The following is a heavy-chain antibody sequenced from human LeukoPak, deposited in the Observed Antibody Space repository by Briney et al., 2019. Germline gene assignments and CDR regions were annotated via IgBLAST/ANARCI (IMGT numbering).Heavy chain of an antibody. CDR1: GFTFSSYW. V-gene: IGHV3-74*01. CDR2: INGDGSST. Sequence: GGSLRLSCAASGFTFSSYWMHWVRQAPGKGLVWVSRINGDGSSTSYADSVKGRFTISRDNAKNTLYLQMNSLRAEDTAVYYCARRAGGIYYYYGMDVWGQGTTVTVSS. J-gene: IGHJ6*02. CDR3: ARRAGGIYYYYGMDV. D-gene: IGHD2-8*02.